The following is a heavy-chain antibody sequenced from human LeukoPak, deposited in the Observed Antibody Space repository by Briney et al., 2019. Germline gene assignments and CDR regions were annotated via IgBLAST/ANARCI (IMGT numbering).Heavy chain of an antibody. Sequence: SETLSLTCTVSGGSISSYYWSWIRQPPGKGLEWIGYNYYSGSTNYNPSLKSRVTISVDTSKNQFSLKLSSVTAADTAVYYCARDCSGGSCYGAFDIWGQGTMVTVSS. CDR3: ARDCSGGSCYGAFDI. D-gene: IGHD2-15*01. CDR2: NYYSGST. CDR1: GGSISSYY. V-gene: IGHV4-59*01. J-gene: IGHJ3*02.